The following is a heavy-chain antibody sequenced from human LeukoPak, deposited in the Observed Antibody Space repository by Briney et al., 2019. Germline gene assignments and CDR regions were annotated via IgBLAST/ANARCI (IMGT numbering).Heavy chain of an antibody. V-gene: IGHV1-2*02. CDR2: INPNSGGT. J-gene: IGHJ4*02. CDR1: GYTFTGYY. D-gene: IGHD2-2*01. CDR3: ARDVPNCSSTSCPIDY. Sequence: ASVKVPCKASGYTFTGYYMHWVRQAPGQGLEWMGWINPNSGGTNYAQKFQGRVTMTRDTSISTAYMELSRLRSDDTAVYYCARDVPNCSSTSCPIDYWGQGTLVTVSS.